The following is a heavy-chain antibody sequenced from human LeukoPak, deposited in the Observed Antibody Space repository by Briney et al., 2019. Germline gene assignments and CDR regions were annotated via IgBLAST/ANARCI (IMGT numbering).Heavy chain of an antibody. D-gene: IGHD2-21*02. V-gene: IGHV4-39*02. Sequence: SETLSLTCTVSGGSISSSSYYWGWIRQPPGKGLEWIGSIYNSGSTYYNPSLKSRVTISVDTSKNQFSLKLSSVTAADTAVYYCAREGLSYCGGDCYPWGQGTLVTVSS. J-gene: IGHJ5*02. CDR3: AREGLSYCGGDCYP. CDR1: GGSISSSSYY. CDR2: IYNSGST.